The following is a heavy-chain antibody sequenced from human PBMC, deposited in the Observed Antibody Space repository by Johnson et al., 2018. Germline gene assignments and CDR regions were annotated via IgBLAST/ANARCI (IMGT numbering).Heavy chain of an antibody. Sequence: VQLVESGGGVVQPGRSXRLSCAASGFTFTSYGMHWVRQAPGKGLEWVAVISYDGSNKYYADSVKGRFSISRDNSKNTLYLQMNSLRAEDTAVYYCAKDLWQLVKPDVWGKGTTVTVSS. J-gene: IGHJ6*04. V-gene: IGHV3-30*18. CDR3: AKDLWQLVKPDV. CDR1: GFTFTSYG. CDR2: ISYDGSNK. D-gene: IGHD6-13*01.